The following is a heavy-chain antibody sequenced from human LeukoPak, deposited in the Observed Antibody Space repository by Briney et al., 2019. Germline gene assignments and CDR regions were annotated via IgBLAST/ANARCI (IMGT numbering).Heavy chain of an antibody. CDR2: MNPDTGNS. D-gene: IGHD3-22*01. J-gene: IGHJ4*02. Sequence: ASVKVSCKGSGYTFSSYDINWVRQATGQGLEWMGWMNPDTGNSGYAQKFQGRVTMTRDTSISTAYMKLSSLRSEDTAVYYCARLSQTPAYYDTSVYYYLGYWGQGTLVTVSS. CDR3: ARLSQTPAYYDTSVYYYLGY. V-gene: IGHV1-8*01. CDR1: GYTFSSYD.